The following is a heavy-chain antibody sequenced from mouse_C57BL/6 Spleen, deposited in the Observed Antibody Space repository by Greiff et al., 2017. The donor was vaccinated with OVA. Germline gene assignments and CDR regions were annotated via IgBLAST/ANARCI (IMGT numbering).Heavy chain of an antibody. CDR1: GYTFTGYW. V-gene: IGHV1-9*01. D-gene: IGHD2-2*01. CDR2: ILPGSGST. J-gene: IGHJ4*01. Sequence: QVQLQQSGAELMKPGASVKLSCKATGYTFTGYWIEWVKQRPGHGLEWIGEILPGSGSTTYNEKFKGKATFTADTSSNTAYMQLSSLTTEDSAIYYCARRGYAYAMDYWGQGTSVTVSS. CDR3: ARRGYAYAMDY.